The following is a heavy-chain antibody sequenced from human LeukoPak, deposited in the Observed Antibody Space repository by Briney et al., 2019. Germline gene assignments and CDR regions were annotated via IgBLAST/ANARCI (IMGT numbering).Heavy chain of an antibody. CDR1: GGSISSYY. Sequence: PSETLSLTCTVSGGSISSYYWSWLRQPPGKGLEWIGYISYSGSTKYNPSLKSRVTISVDTSKNQFSLRVTSLTAADTAVYYCARALTGTTSIFHHWGQGTLVTVSS. V-gene: IGHV4-59*01. CDR2: ISYSGST. J-gene: IGHJ1*01. D-gene: IGHD1-7*01. CDR3: ARALTGTTSIFHH.